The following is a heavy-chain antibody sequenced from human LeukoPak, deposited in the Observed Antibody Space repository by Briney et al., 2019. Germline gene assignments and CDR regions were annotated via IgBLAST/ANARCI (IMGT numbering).Heavy chain of an antibody. CDR2: IYHSGST. J-gene: IGHJ4*02. Sequence: SETLSLTCTVSGYSISSGYYWGWIRQPPGKGLEWIGSIYHSGSTYYNPSLKSRVTISVDTSKNQFSLKLSSVTAADTAVYYCARGSSSWSNYWGQGTLVTVSS. D-gene: IGHD6-13*01. CDR3: ARGSSSWSNY. CDR1: GYSISSGYY. V-gene: IGHV4-38-2*02.